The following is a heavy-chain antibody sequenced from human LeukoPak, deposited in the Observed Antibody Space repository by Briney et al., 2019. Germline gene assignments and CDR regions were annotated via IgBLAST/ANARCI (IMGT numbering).Heavy chain of an antibody. D-gene: IGHD2-15*01. J-gene: IGHJ5*02. Sequence: SETLSLTCTVSGGSISSGGYYWSWIRQHPGKGLEWIGYIYYSGSTYYNPSLKSRVTISVDTFKNQFSLKLSSVTAADTAVYYCARYCSGGSCYRNWFDPWGQGTLVTVSS. CDR1: GGSISSGGYY. V-gene: IGHV4-31*03. CDR2: IYYSGST. CDR3: ARYCSGGSCYRNWFDP.